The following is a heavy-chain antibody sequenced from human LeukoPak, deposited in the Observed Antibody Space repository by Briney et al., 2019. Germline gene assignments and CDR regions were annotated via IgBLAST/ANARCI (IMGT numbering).Heavy chain of an antibody. J-gene: IGHJ4*02. Sequence: SETLSLTCTVSGGSISSSSYYWGWIRQPPGKGLEWIGSIYYSGSTYYNPSLKSRVTISVDTSKNQFSLKLSSVTAADTAVYYCARGPPDGSGSYYHNYWGQGTLVTVSS. CDR1: GGSISSSSYY. CDR2: IYYSGST. D-gene: IGHD3-10*01. V-gene: IGHV4-39*07. CDR3: ARGPPDGSGSYYHNY.